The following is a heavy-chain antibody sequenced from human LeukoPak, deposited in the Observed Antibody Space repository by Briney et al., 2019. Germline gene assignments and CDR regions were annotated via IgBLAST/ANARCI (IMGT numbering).Heavy chain of an antibody. Sequence: GRSLRLSCAASGFAFGTYAMHWVRQAPGKGLEWLAFMSYDGGDKYYAESVKGRFTISRDNSKNTLYLQMNSLRADDTAVYYCARDRPNSYQPGGYWGQGTLVTVSS. J-gene: IGHJ4*02. CDR2: MSYDGGDK. V-gene: IGHV3-30*01. CDR3: ARDRPNSYQPGGY. D-gene: IGHD2-2*01. CDR1: GFAFGTYA.